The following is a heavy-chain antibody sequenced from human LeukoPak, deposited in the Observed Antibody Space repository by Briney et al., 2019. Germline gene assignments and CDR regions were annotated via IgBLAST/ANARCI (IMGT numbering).Heavy chain of an antibody. CDR2: IRYDGSNK. Sequence: PGGSLRLSCAASGFTFSSYSMHWVRQAPGKGLEWVAFIRYDGSNKYYADSVKGRFTISRDNSKNTLYLQMNSLRAEDTAVYYCARVPASGSYPYYFDYWGQGTLVTVSS. CDR1: GFTFSSYS. CDR3: ARVPASGSYPYYFDY. J-gene: IGHJ4*02. D-gene: IGHD1-26*01. V-gene: IGHV3-30*02.